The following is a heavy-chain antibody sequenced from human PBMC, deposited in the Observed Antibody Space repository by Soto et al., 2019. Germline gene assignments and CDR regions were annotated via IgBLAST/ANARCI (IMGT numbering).Heavy chain of an antibody. D-gene: IGHD2-2*01. V-gene: IGHV3-30-3*01. J-gene: IGHJ4*02. CDR3: ASGNRLVPAAQFDH. CDR2: ISYDGSNK. Sequence: PGGSLRLSCAASGFTFSSYAMHWVRQAPGKGLEWVAVISYDGSNKYYADSVKGRFTISRDNSKNTLYLQMNSLRAEDTAVYYCASGNRLVPAAQFDHWGQGTLVTVSS. CDR1: GFTFSSYA.